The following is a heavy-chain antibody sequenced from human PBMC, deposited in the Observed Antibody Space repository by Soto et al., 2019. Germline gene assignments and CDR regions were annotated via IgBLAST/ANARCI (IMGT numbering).Heavy chain of an antibody. Sequence: GGSLRLSCAASGFTFSSYWMSWVRQAPGKGLEWVANIKQDGSEKYYVDSVKGRFTISRDNAKNSLYLQMNSLRAEDTAVYYCARDPPKSSYYYYGMDVWGQGTTVTVSS. J-gene: IGHJ6*02. CDR1: GFTFSSYW. CDR2: IKQDGSEK. CDR3: ARDPPKSSYYYYGMDV. V-gene: IGHV3-7*03.